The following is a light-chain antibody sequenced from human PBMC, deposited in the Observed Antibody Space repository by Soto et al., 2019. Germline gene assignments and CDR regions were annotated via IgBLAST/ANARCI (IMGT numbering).Light chain of an antibody. V-gene: IGLV1-40*01. Sequence: QSVLTQPPSGSGAPGQRVTISCTGSSSNIGAGYDVHWYQQLPGTGPKLLIYGNNNRPSGVPDRFSGSKSGTSASLAITGLQAEDEADYYCQSYDSSLSGHVVFGGGTKVTVL. CDR3: QSYDSSLSGHVV. J-gene: IGLJ2*01. CDR1: SSNIGAGYD. CDR2: GNN.